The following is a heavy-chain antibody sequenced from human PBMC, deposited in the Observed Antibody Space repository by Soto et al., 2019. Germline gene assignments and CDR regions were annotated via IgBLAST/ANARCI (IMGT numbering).Heavy chain of an antibody. J-gene: IGHJ4*02. CDR2: ISSSSSTI. Sequence: EVQLVESGGGLVQPGGSLRLSCAASGFTFSSYSMNWVRQAPGKGLEWVSYISSSSSTIYYADSVKGRFTISRDNAKNSLYLQRNSLRAEDTAVYYCARAVTYCSGGSCPWGYWGQGTLVTVSS. V-gene: IGHV3-48*01. CDR1: GFTFSSYS. CDR3: ARAVTYCSGGSCPWGY. D-gene: IGHD2-15*01.